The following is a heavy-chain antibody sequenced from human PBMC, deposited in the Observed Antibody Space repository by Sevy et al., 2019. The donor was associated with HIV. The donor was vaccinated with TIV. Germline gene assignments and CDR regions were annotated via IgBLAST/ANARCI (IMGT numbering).Heavy chain of an antibody. V-gene: IGHV3-23*01. D-gene: IGHD3-16*02. CDR2: ISGSGGST. CDR3: AKDPPYDYVWGSYRYFDY. J-gene: IGHJ4*02. Sequence: GGSLRLSCAASGFTFSSYAMSWVRQAPGKGLEWVSAISGSGGSTYYADSVKGRFTISRDNSKNTMYLQMNSLRAEDTAVYYCAKDPPYDYVWGSYRYFDYWGQGTLVTVSS. CDR1: GFTFSSYA.